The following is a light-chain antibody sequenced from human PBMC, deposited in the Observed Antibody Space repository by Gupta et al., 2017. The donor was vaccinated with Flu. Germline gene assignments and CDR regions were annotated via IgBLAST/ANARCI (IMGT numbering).Light chain of an antibody. V-gene: IGKV3-11*01. J-gene: IGKJ4*01. Sequence: EIVLTQSPATLSLSPGEGATLSCRASQNINMFLAWYQQKPGQAPRLLISDASNRATDIPARFSGRGSGTDCTLTISSLEPEDFAVYYCQQRTTWPVTFGGGTKVE. CDR1: QNINMF. CDR3: QQRTTWPVT. CDR2: DAS.